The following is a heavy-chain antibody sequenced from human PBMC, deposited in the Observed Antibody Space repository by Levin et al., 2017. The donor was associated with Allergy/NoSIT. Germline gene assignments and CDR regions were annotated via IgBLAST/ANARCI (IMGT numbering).Heavy chain of an antibody. J-gene: IGHJ4*02. CDR1: GGSISSYY. CDR3: ARWYIPSYYDILTGYYPGPYFDY. CDR2: IYYSGST. V-gene: IGHV4-59*01. D-gene: IGHD3-9*01. Sequence: SETLSLTCTVSGGSISSYYWSWIRQPPGKGLEWIGYIYYSGSTNYNPSLKSRVTISVDTSKNQFSLKLSSVTAADTAVYYCARWYIPSYYDILTGYYPGPYFDYWGQGTLVTVSS.